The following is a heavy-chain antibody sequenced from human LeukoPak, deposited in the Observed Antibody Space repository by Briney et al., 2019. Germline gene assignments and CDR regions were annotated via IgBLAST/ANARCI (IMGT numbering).Heavy chain of an antibody. CDR3: ARVSSGATTVDY. D-gene: IGHD1-26*01. CDR2: IYYTGST. CDR1: GGSIGTFY. J-gene: IGHJ4*02. Sequence: PSETLSLTCTVSGGSIGTFYWSWIRRPPGKGLEWIGYIYYTGSTNYNPSLKSRVTISVDTSKNQVSLRLTSVTAADTAVYYCARVSSGATTVDYWGQGTLVTVSS. V-gene: IGHV4-59*01.